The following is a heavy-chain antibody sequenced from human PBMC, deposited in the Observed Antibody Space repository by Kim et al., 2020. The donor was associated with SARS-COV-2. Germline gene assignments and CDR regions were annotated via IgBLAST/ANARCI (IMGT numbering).Heavy chain of an antibody. D-gene: IGHD3-3*01. J-gene: IGHJ4*02. CDR1: GGSISSSSYY. V-gene: IGHV4-39*07. Sequence: SETLSLTCTVSGGSISSSSYYWGWIRQPPGKGLEWIGSIYYSGSTYYNPSLKSRVTISVDTSKNQFSLKLSSVTAADTAVYYCARVADFWSGYSYYFDYWGQGTLVTVSS. CDR2: IYYSGST. CDR3: ARVADFWSGYSYYFDY.